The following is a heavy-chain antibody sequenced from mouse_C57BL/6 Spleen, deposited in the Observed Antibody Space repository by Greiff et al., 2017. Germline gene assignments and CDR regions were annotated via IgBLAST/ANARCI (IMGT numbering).Heavy chain of an antibody. J-gene: IGHJ4*01. V-gene: IGHV5-6*01. CDR1: GFTFSSYG. CDR3: ARYSFSYAMDY. CDR2: ISSGGSYT. Sequence: EVKLMESGGDLVKPGGSLKLSCAASGFTFSSYGMSWVRQTPDKRLEWVATISSGGSYTYYPDSVKGRFTISRDNAKNTLYLQMSSLKSEDTAMYYCARYSFSYAMDYWGQGTSVTVSS.